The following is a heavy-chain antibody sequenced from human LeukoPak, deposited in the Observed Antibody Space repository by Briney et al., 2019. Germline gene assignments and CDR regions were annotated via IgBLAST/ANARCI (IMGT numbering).Heavy chain of an antibody. CDR1: GGSISSSSYY. CDR3: ARAEPLYNWFDP. D-gene: IGHD1-14*01. V-gene: IGHV4-39*07. J-gene: IGHJ5*02. Sequence: PSETLSLTCTVSGGSISSSSYYWGWIRQPPGKGLEWIGSIYYSGSTYYNPSLKSRVTISVDTSKNQFSLKLSSVTAADTAVYYCARAEPLYNWFDPWGQGTLVTVSS. CDR2: IYYSGST.